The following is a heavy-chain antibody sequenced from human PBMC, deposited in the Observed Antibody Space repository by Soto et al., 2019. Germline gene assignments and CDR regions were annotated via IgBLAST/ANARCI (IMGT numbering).Heavy chain of an antibody. CDR3: AKEDYYDSSGYFDY. D-gene: IGHD3-22*01. V-gene: IGHV3-30*18. Sequence: GGSLRLSCAASGSTFSSYGMHWVRQAPAKGLEWVAVISYDGSNKYYADSVKGRFSISRDNSKNTLYLQMNSLRAEDTAVYYCAKEDYYDSSGYFDYWGQGTLVTVSS. CDR1: GSTFSSYG. CDR2: ISYDGSNK. J-gene: IGHJ4*02.